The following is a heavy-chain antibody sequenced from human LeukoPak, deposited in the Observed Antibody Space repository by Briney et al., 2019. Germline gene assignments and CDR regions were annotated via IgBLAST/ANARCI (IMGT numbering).Heavy chain of an antibody. CDR2: IIPIFGIA. CDR3: AREEADTALL. V-gene: IGHV1-69*04. CDR1: GGTFSSYA. J-gene: IGHJ4*02. Sequence: ASVKVSCKASGGTFSSYAISWVRQAPGQGLEWMGRIIPIFGIANYAQKFQGRVTITADKSTSTAYMELSSLRSEDTAVYYCAREEADTALLWGQGTLVTVSS. D-gene: IGHD5-18*01.